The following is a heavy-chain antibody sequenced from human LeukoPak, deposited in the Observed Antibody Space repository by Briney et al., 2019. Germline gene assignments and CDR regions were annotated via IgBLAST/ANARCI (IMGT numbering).Heavy chain of an antibody. J-gene: IGHJ4*02. CDR1: GFTFSNYA. D-gene: IGHD6-13*01. Sequence: AGGPLRLSCAASGFTFSNYAMSWVRQAPRKGLEWVSRISGSGGSTYYADSVRGRFTISRDNSKELLYLQMDSLRAEDAAVYYCVKLSSGSGSSFGFDSWGLGTLVTVSS. CDR2: ISGSGGST. CDR3: VKLSSGSGSSFGFDS. V-gene: IGHV3-23*01.